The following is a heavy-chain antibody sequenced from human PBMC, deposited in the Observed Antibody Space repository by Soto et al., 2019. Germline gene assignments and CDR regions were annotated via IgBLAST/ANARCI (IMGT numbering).Heavy chain of an antibody. J-gene: IGHJ5*02. Sequence: QITLKESGPTLVKPTQTLTLTCTFSGFSLSTSGVGVGWIRQPPGKALEWLALIYWDDDKRYSPSLKSRLTITKDTAKDQGVLTMTNMDPVDTATYYCAHSLHCISTSGSRSWFDPWGQGTLVTVSS. CDR1: GFSLSTSGVG. CDR2: IYWDDDK. V-gene: IGHV2-5*02. CDR3: AHSLHCISTSGSRSWFDP. D-gene: IGHD2-2*01.